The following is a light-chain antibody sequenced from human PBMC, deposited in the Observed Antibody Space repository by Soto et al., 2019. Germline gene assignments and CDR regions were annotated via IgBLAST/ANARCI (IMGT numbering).Light chain of an antibody. CDR3: SSYTSSSTLVV. CDR1: SSDVGGYNY. V-gene: IGLV2-14*03. Sequence: QSALTQPASVSGSPGQSTTISCTGTSSDVGGYNYVSWYQHHPGKAPKLMIYDVSNRPSRVSNRFSGSKSGNTASLTISGLQADDEADYYCSSYTSSSTLVVFGTGTKVTVL. CDR2: DVS. J-gene: IGLJ1*01.